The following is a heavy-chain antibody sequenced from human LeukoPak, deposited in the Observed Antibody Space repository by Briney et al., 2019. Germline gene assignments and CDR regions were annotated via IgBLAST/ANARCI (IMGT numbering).Heavy chain of an antibody. CDR2: ISGSGGST. V-gene: IGHV3-23*01. Sequence: PGGSLRLSCAASGFTFSSYAMSWVRQAPGKGLEWVSAISGSGGSTYYADSVKGRFTISRDNSKNTLYLQMNSLRAEDTAVYYCAKPPRYCSSTSCPNWFDPWGQGTLVTVSS. CDR3: AKPPRYCSSTSCPNWFDP. D-gene: IGHD2-2*01. CDR1: GFTFSSYA. J-gene: IGHJ5*02.